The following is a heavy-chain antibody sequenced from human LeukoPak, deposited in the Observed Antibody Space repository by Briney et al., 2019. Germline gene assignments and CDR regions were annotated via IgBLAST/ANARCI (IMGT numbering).Heavy chain of an antibody. D-gene: IGHD7-27*01. Sequence: ASVKVSCKASGYTFTGYYMHWVRQAPGQGLEWMGWINTNSGGTNYAQKFQGRVTMTRDTSISTAYMELSRLRSDDTAVYYCATELGANQYYFDYWGQGTLVTVSS. CDR2: INTNSGGT. CDR1: GYTFTGYY. CDR3: ATELGANQYYFDY. J-gene: IGHJ4*02. V-gene: IGHV1-2*02.